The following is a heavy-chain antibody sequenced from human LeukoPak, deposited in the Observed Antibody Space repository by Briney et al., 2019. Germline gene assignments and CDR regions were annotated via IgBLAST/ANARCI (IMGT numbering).Heavy chain of an antibody. D-gene: IGHD4-17*01. CDR2: ISSSGSTI. CDR3: ARVPTVTSTHDAFDI. CDR1: GFTFSDYY. J-gene: IGHJ3*02. V-gene: IGHV3-11*01. Sequence: GGSLRLSCAASGFTFSDYYMSWIRQAPGKGLGWVSYISSSGSTIYYADPVKGRFTISRDNAKNSLYLQMNSLRAEDTAVYYCARVPTVTSTHDAFDIWGQGTMVTVSS.